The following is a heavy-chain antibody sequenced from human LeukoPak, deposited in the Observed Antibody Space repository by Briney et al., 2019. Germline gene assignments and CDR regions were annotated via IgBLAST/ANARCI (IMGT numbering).Heavy chain of an antibody. CDR2: ISYDGNNK. CDR1: GLTFSSYA. Sequence: GGSLRLSCAASGLTFSSYAMPWVRQAPGKGLEWVAVISYDGNNKYYIDSVKGRFTISRDNSKNTLYLQMDSLRAEDTAVYYCAKGSGNYYVGYLDYWGQGTLVTASS. V-gene: IGHV3-30*18. D-gene: IGHD3-22*01. J-gene: IGHJ4*02. CDR3: AKGSGNYYVGYLDY.